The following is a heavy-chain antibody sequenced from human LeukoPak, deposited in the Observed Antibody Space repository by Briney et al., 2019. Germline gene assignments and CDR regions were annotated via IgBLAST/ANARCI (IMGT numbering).Heavy chain of an antibody. D-gene: IGHD3-22*01. J-gene: IGHJ4*02. CDR2: IYYSGST. CDR3: ARATREDYYDSSGFYYFDY. Sequence: PETLSLTCAVYVGSFSGYYWSRIREPPRKGREWSGYIYYSGSTNYNTSLTSRAAIAVETSKNQSSLKLSSVTAADTAVYYCARATREDYYDSSGFYYFDYWGQGTLVTVSS. V-gene: IGHV4-59*13. CDR1: VGSFSGYY.